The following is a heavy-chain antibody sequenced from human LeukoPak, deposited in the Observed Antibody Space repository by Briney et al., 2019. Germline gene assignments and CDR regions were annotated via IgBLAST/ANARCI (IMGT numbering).Heavy chain of an antibody. CDR2: ISGSGGTT. V-gene: IGHV3-23*01. Sequence: PGGSLRLSCAASGFPFSTYAMSWVRQAPGKGLEWVSGISGSGGTTDYADSGKGRFTISRDNSKNTLYLQMNSLRAEDTAVYYCAKDHWGGSAYCKFDYWGQGTLVTVSS. J-gene: IGHJ4*02. CDR3: AKDHWGGSAYCKFDY. CDR1: GFPFSTYA. D-gene: IGHD3-16*01.